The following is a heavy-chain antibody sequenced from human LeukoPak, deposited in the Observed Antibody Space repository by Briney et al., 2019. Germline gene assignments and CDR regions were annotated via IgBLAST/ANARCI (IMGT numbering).Heavy chain of an antibody. V-gene: IGHV4-4*07. CDR1: GASISSFH. Sequence: SETLSLTCTVSGASISSFHWTWIRQPAGKGLEWIGLIYSSGSTIYNPSLKSRVATSVDMTKNQLSLKLSSVTAADTAMYYCARKDGDYWGQGTLLTVSS. CDR3: ARKDGDY. CDR2: IYSSGST. J-gene: IGHJ4*02.